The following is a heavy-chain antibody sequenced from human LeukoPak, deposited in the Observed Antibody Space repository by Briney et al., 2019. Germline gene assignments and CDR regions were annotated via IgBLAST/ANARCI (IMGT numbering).Heavy chain of an antibody. CDR3: ANTYGSWGNFDT. V-gene: IGHV3-74*01. D-gene: IGHD3-10*01. J-gene: IGHJ4*02. Sequence: GGSLRLSCAASGFTFSGYWMHWVRQAPGTGLVWVSVINSDGSTTRYADSVRGRFTISRDNAKNTLYLQMNSLRAEDTAVYYCANTYGSWGNFDTWGQGTLVTVSS. CDR1: GFTFSGYW. CDR2: INSDGSTT.